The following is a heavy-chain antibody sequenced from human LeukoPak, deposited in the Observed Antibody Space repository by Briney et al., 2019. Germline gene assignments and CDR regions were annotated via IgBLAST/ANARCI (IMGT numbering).Heavy chain of an antibody. CDR2: ITDDGRTI. Sequence: GGSLRLSCRASGLTLSHFEMSWVRQTPGKLVQWVAHITDDGRTIYYAVPVKGRFTISRDDTKHSLHLQMNTLSAEDSGLYYCAILDAGIQFDSWGPGTLVTVSS. D-gene: IGHD3-3*01. CDR1: GLTLSHFE. V-gene: IGHV3-48*03. CDR3: AILDAGIQFDS. J-gene: IGHJ4*02.